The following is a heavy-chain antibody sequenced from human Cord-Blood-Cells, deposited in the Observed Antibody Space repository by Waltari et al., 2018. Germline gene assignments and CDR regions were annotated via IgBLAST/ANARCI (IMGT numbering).Heavy chain of an antibody. CDR1: GFTLSSYD. CDR2: ISGSGGST. CDR3: AKAFISEYYYGSGSYYAFDI. V-gene: IGHV3-23*01. Sequence: EVQLLESGGGLVQPGGSLRLSCAASGFTLSSYDMSWYRQDPRKELAWVSAISGSGGSTYYADSVKGRFTISRDNSKNTLYLQMNSLRAEDTAVYYCAKAFISEYYYGSGSYYAFDIWGQGTMVTVSS. D-gene: IGHD3-10*01. J-gene: IGHJ3*02.